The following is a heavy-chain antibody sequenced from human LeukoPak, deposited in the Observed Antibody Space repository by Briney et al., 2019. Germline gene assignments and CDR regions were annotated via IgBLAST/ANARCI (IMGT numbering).Heavy chain of an antibody. CDR3: ASSYPNLYYYYMDV. CDR1: GFTFSNYA. CDR2: ISYDGNKK. J-gene: IGHJ6*03. Sequence: PGGSLRLSCAASGFTFSNYAMHWVRQAPGKGLEWVAVISYDGNKKYYADSVEGRFTISRDNSKNTLYLQMNSLRPEDTAVYYCASSYPNLYYYYMDVWGKGTTVTVSS. V-gene: IGHV3-30*04.